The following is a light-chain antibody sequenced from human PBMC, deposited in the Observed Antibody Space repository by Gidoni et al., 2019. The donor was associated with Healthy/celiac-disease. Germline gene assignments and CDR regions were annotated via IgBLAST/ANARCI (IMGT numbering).Light chain of an antibody. CDR3: RQRSNWPIT. Sequence: EIVLTQSPATLSLSPGERATLSCRASQSVSSYLAWYQQKPGQAPRLLIYDASNRATGIPARFSGSGSGTDFTLTISSLEPEDFAVYYCRQRSNWPITFXQXTRLEIK. CDR1: QSVSSY. CDR2: DAS. J-gene: IGKJ5*01. V-gene: IGKV3-11*01.